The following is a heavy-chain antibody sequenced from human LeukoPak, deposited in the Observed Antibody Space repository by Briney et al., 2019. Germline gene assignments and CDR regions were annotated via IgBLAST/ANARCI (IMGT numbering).Heavy chain of an antibody. D-gene: IGHD3-10*01. CDR3: ARDGSGYDDAFDI. J-gene: IGHJ3*02. CDR1: GFTFSGYT. CDR2: ISSSSSYI. V-gene: IGHV3-21*01. Sequence: GGSLTLSCAASGFTFSGYTMNWVRQAPGKGLEWVSSISSSSSYIYYADSVKGRFTISRDNAKNSLYLQMNSLRAEDTAVYYCARDGSGYDDAFDIWGQGTLVTVSS.